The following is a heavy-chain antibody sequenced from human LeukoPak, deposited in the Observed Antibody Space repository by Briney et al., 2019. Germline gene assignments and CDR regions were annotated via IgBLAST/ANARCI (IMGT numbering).Heavy chain of an antibody. D-gene: IGHD3-3*01. CDR2: INTNTGNP. CDR3: ARGFTIFGVVTFDY. Sequence: ASVKVSCKASGYTFTSYAMNWVRQAPGQGLEWMGWINTNTGNPTYAQGFTGRFVFSLDTSVSTAYLQISSLKAEDTAVYYYARGFTIFGVVTFDYWGQGTLVTVSS. J-gene: IGHJ4*02. CDR1: GYTFTSYA. V-gene: IGHV7-4-1*02.